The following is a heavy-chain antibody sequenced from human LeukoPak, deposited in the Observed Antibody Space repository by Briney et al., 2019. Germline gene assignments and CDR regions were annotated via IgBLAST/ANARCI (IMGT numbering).Heavy chain of an antibody. Sequence: SETLSLTCTVSGGSISSYYWSWIRQPPGKGLEWIGYIYYSGSTNYNPSLKSRVTISVDTSKNQFSLKLSSVTAADTAVYYRAGQRGPYYFDYWGQGTLVTVSS. CDR1: GGSISSYY. CDR3: AGQRGPYYFDY. D-gene: IGHD3-10*01. V-gene: IGHV4-59*01. CDR2: IYYSGST. J-gene: IGHJ4*02.